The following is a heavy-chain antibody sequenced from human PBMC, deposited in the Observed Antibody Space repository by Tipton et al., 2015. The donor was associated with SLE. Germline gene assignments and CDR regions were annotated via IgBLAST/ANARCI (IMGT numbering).Heavy chain of an antibody. CDR1: GYSISSGYY. V-gene: IGHV4-38-2*01. CDR2: IYHSGST. D-gene: IGHD6-19*01. Sequence: TLSLTCAVSGYSISSGYYWGWIRQPPGKGLEWIGSIYHSGSTYYNPSLKSRVTISVDTSKNQFSLKLNSVTPEDTAVYYCARCQVVAGTGGCDYWGQGTLVTVSS. CDR3: ARCQVVAGTGGCDY. J-gene: IGHJ4*02.